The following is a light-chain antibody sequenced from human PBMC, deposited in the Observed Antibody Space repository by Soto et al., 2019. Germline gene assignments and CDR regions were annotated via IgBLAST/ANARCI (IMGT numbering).Light chain of an antibody. CDR1: QSVTSD. V-gene: IGKV3-15*01. Sequence: EIVMTQSPATLSVSPGERVTLSCRASQSVTSDLAWYQHKPGQAPRLLISGASSGAIGMPARFSGSGSGTEFTLTINGLQSEYFAVCYCQQYSRWPLTFGGGTKVEI. CDR2: GAS. J-gene: IGKJ4*01. CDR3: QQYSRWPLT.